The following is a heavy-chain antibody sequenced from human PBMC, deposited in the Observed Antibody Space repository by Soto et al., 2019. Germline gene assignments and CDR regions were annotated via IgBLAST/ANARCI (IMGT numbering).Heavy chain of an antibody. Sequence: QVQLVESGGGVVQPGRSLRLSCAASGFTFSSYAMHWVRQAPGKGLEWVAVISYDGSNKYYADSVKGRFTISRDNSKNTLYLQMNSLRAEDTAVYYCASEGGGWYMDYWGQGTLVTVSS. CDR1: GFTFSSYA. V-gene: IGHV3-30-3*01. D-gene: IGHD6-19*01. J-gene: IGHJ4*02. CDR3: ASEGGGWYMDY. CDR2: ISYDGSNK.